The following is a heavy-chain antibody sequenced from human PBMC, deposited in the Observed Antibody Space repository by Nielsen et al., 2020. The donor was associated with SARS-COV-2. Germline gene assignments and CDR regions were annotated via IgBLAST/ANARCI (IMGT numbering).Heavy chain of an antibody. J-gene: IGHJ5*02. CDR3: ARGGGFYDRYNWFDP. D-gene: IGHD3-22*01. CDR1: GYTFTGYY. Sequence: ASVKVSCKASGYTFTGYYMHWVRQAPGQGLEWMGWINPNSGGTNYAQKFQGWVTMTRDTSISTAYMELSRLRSDDTAVYYCARGGGFYDRYNWFDPWGQGTLVTVSS. V-gene: IGHV1-2*04. CDR2: INPNSGGT.